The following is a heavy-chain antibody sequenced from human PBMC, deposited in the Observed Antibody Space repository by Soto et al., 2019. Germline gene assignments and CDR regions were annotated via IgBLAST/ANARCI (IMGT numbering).Heavy chain of an antibody. Sequence: EVQLLESGGGLVQPGGSLRLSCAASGFTFSSYAMSWVRQAPGNGLEWVSAISGSGGSTYYADSVKGRFTIARDNSKNPLYLQMSSLRAEDTAVYYCAKRTAGWYFDLWGRGTLVSVSS. V-gene: IGHV3-23*01. CDR1: GFTFSSYA. CDR3: AKRTAGWYFDL. CDR2: ISGSGGST. J-gene: IGHJ2*01.